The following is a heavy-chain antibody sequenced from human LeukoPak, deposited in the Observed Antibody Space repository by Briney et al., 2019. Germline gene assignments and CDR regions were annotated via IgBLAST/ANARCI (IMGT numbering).Heavy chain of an antibody. J-gene: IGHJ4*02. CDR2: INPNSGGT. V-gene: IGHV1-2*02. D-gene: IGHD3-22*01. CDR3: ARGPEYYYDSSGYWNY. Sequence: GASVKVSCKASGYTFTGYYMHWVRQAPGQGLEWMGWINPNSGGTNYAQKFQGRVTMTRDTSISTAYMELSRLRSDDTAVCYCARGPEYYYDSSGYWNYWGQGTLVTVSS. CDR1: GYTFTGYY.